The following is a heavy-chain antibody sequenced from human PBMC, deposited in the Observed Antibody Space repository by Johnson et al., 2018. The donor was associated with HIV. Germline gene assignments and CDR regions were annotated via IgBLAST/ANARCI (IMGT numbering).Heavy chain of an antibody. CDR3: ATLNGHAFDI. J-gene: IGHJ3*02. Sequence: VQLVESGGGLVQPGGSLRLSCAASGFTFSSYWMSWVRQAPGKGLEWVANIKQGGSEKYFVDSLKGRFIISRDNAKNSLYLQINSLRAEDTAVYYCATLNGHAFDIWGQGTMVTVSS. V-gene: IGHV3-7*05. CDR2: IKQGGSEK. CDR1: GFTFSSYW.